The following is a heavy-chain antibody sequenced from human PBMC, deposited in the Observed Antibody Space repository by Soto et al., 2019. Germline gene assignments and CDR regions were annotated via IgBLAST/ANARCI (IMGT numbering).Heavy chain of an antibody. CDR2: ISPTSEYI. CDR1: GFSFSRHS. J-gene: IGHJ4*02. CDR3: ARINYYADSGFYDY. D-gene: IGHD3-22*01. Sequence: GGSLRLSCAASGFSFSRHSMNWVRHAPGKGLEWVSSISPTSEYIYHADSVKGRFTISRDNAKNSLYLQMDSLRADDTAVYYCARINYYADSGFYDYWGQGALVTVS. V-gene: IGHV3-21*01.